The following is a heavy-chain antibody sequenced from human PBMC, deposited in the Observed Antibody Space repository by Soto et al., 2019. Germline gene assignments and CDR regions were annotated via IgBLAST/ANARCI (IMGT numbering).Heavy chain of an antibody. V-gene: IGHV3-74*01. J-gene: IGHJ3*01. D-gene: IGHD1-26*01. CDR2: IHSDGSST. CDR1: GFTFSYYW. Sequence: EVQLVESGGGLVWPGGSLRLSCAASGFTFSYYWMHWVRQAPGKGLVWVSRIHSDGSSTTYADFVKGRFIISRDNARHTVDLQMNSVRVEDTAVYYCAGGDRGAFDLWGQGTVVTVSS. CDR3: AGGDRGAFDL.